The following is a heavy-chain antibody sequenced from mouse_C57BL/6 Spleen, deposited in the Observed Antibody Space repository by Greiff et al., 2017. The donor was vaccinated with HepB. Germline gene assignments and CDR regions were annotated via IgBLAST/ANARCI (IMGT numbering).Heavy chain of an antibody. J-gene: IGHJ1*03. D-gene: IGHD1-1*02. CDR2: IRSKSNNYAT. CDR3: GRQGSLYFDV. CDR1: GFSFNTYA. V-gene: IGHV10-1*01. Sequence: GGGLVQPKGSLKLSCAASGFSFNTYAMNWVRQAPGKGLEWVARIRSKSNNYATYYADSVKDRFTISRDDSESMLYLQMNNLKTEDTAMYYCGRQGSLYFDVWGTGTTVTVAS.